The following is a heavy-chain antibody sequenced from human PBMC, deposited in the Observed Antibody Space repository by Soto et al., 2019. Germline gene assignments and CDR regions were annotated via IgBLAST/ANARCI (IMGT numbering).Heavy chain of an antibody. CDR2: ISAYNGKT. D-gene: IGHD5-18*01. CDR1: GYTFTSCG. CDR3: ARDTWIQLWKTFDY. V-gene: IGHV1-18*01. Sequence: ASVKVSCKTSGYTFTSCGISWVRQAPGQGLEWMGWISAYNGKTNYAQKLQGRVTMTTDTSTSTAYMELRSLTSDDTAVYYCARDTWIQLWKTFDYWGQGTLVTVSS. J-gene: IGHJ4*02.